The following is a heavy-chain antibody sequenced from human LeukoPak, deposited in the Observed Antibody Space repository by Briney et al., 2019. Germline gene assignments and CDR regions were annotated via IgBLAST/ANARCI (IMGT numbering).Heavy chain of an antibody. D-gene: IGHD1-26*01. CDR3: TKGGSYAPLDY. J-gene: IGHJ4*02. CDR2: ISDSGGST. CDR1: GFIFSSSA. Sequence: SGGSLRLSCTASGFIFSSSAMTWVRQAPGKGLEWVSAISDSGGSTVYADPVRGRLTISRDNSKNTLYLQMSSLRDEDTAIYYCTKGGSYAPLDYWGQGTLVTVSS. V-gene: IGHV3-23*01.